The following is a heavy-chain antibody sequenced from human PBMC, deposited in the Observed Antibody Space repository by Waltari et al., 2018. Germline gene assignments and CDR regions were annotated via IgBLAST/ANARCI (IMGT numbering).Heavy chain of an antibody. V-gene: IGHV4-61*01. D-gene: IGHD3-3*01. CDR2: IYYSGST. Sequence: QVQLQESGPGLVKPSETLSLTCTVSGGSVSRGSSYWSWVRQPPGRGLAGIGYIYYSGSTNYNPSLKSRVTISVDTSKNQFSLKLSSVTAADTAVYYCARENSVLRFLEWLPARPYGMDVWGQGTTVTVSS. CDR1: GGSVSRGSSY. J-gene: IGHJ6*02. CDR3: ARENSVLRFLEWLPARPYGMDV.